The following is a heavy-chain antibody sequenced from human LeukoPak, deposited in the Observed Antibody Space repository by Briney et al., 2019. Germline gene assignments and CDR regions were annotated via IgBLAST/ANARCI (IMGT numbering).Heavy chain of an antibody. CDR2: IYTGGST. D-gene: IGHD2/OR15-2a*01. V-gene: IGHV3-66*01. CDR1: GFTVNSYY. CDR3: ASSASMSAAQFDY. Sequence: PGGSLRLSCAASGFTVNSYYMNWVRQSPGKGLEWVSVIYTGGSTYYADCVKGRFTISRDNSKNTLYLQMNSLRAEDTAVYYCASSASMSAAQFDYWGQGTLVTVSS. J-gene: IGHJ4*02.